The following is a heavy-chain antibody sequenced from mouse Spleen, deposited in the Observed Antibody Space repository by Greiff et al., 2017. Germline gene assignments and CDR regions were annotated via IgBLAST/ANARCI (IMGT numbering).Heavy chain of an antibody. D-gene: IGHD2-14*01. V-gene: IGHV5-6-5*01. J-gene: IGHJ3*01. CDR2: ISSGGST. Sequence: EVQRVESGGGLVKPGGSLKLSCAASGFTFSSYAMSWVRQTPEKRLEWVASISSGGSTYYPDSVKGRFTISRDNARNILYLQMSSLRSEDTAMYYCARGAYRYDAWFAYWGQGTLVTVSA. CDR1: GFTFSSYA. CDR3: ARGAYRYDAWFAY.